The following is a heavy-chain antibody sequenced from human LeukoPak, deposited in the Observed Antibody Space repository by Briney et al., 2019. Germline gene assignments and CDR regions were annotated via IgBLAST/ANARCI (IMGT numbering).Heavy chain of an antibody. J-gene: IGHJ4*02. D-gene: IGHD4-23*01. CDR3: GKGSAQWELYDY. Sequence: GGSLRLSCAASGFTFNSYAMSWVRQAPGKGLEWVSAIVGDAVTFYTDSVKGRFTISRDNSKNTLYLQMNSLRAEDTAVYYCGKGSAQWELYDYWGQGTLVTVSS. CDR2: IVGDAVT. CDR1: GFTFNSYA. V-gene: IGHV3-23*01.